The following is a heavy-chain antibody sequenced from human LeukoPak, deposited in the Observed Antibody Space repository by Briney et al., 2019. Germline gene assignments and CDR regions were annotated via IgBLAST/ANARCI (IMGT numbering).Heavy chain of an antibody. Sequence: GGSLTLSCAASGFIFSSYGMSWVRQAPGKGLEWVSIISGSGGSTFYADSVKGRFTISRDNSKNTLYLQMNRLRAEDTAVYYCAKVRNYFDTSGRHFDYWGQGTLVTVSS. CDR3: AKVRNYFDTSGRHFDY. CDR2: ISGSGGST. V-gene: IGHV3-23*01. J-gene: IGHJ4*02. D-gene: IGHD3-22*01. CDR1: GFIFSSYG.